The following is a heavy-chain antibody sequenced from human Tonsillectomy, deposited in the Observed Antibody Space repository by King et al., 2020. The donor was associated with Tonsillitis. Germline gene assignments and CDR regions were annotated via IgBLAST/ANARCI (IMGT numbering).Heavy chain of an antibody. CDR2: IAGSGDYT. D-gene: IGHD4-23*01. Sequence: VQLVESGGGLVKPGGSLRLSCEASGFAFRDFYMSWIRQAPGKGLEWVSFIAGSGDYTDYADSVKGRFTISRDNARKSLSLHMNNLRADDTAVYYCAVENDYSGNSGGPNWFDRWGLGTLVTVSS. CDR1: GFAFRDFY. CDR3: AVENDYSGNSGGPNWFDR. J-gene: IGHJ5*02. V-gene: IGHV3-11*06.